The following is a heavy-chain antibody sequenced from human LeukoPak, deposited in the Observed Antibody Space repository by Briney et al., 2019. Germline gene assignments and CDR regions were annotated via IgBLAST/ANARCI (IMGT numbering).Heavy chain of an antibody. CDR1: GFTFSSYA. D-gene: IGHD6-6*01. J-gene: IGHJ5*02. Sequence: GGSLRLSCAASGFTFSSYAMHWVRQAPGKGLEWVAVISYDGSNKYYADSVKGRFTISRDNSKNTLYLQMNSLRAEGTAVYYCARDPGTSIAACPGNWFEPWGQGTLVNGPS. CDR2: ISYDGSNK. V-gene: IGHV3-30-3*01. CDR3: ARDPGTSIAACPGNWFEP.